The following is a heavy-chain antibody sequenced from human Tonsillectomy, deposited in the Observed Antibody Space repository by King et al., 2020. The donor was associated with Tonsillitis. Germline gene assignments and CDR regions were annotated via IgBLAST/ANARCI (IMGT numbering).Heavy chain of an antibody. D-gene: IGHD5-12*01. CDR2: ITGSGGST. J-gene: IGHJ4*02. CDR3: ASQSGSLDY. V-gene: IGHV3-23*04. Sequence: QLVQSGGGLAQPGGSLRLSCAASGFTFSSYAMSWVRQAPGKGLEWVSTITGSGGSTYYADSVKGRFTISRDNSKSTLYLQMNSLRAEDTAVYSCASQSGSLDYWGQGTLVTVSS. CDR1: GFTFSSYA.